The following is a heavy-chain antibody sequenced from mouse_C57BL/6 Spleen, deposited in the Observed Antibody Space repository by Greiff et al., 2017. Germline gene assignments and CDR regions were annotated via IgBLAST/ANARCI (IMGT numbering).Heavy chain of an antibody. V-gene: IGHV1-58*01. Sequence: VQLQQSGAELVRPGSSVKMSCKTSGYTFTSYGINWVKQTPGQGLEWIGYIYIGIGYTEYNEKLKGKVTLTSDTSSSTAYMQLSSLTSEDSAIYFCARGNDYGALAMDYGGQGTAVTVSS. CDR3: ARGNDYGALAMDY. D-gene: IGHD2-4*01. J-gene: IGHJ4*01. CDR2: IYIGIGYT. CDR1: GYTFTSYG.